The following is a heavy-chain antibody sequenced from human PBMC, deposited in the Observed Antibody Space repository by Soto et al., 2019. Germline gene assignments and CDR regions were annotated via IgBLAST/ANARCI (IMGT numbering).Heavy chain of an antibody. V-gene: IGHV4-59*01. Sequence: RSLTCTVSGXSISSYYWSWIRQPPGKGLEWIGYIYYSGSTNYNPSLKSRVTISVDTSKNQFSLKLSSVTAADTAVYYCARVVAVAAINWFDPWGQGTLVTVSS. D-gene: IGHD6-19*01. J-gene: IGHJ5*02. CDR3: ARVVAVAAINWFDP. CDR1: GXSISSYY. CDR2: IYYSGST.